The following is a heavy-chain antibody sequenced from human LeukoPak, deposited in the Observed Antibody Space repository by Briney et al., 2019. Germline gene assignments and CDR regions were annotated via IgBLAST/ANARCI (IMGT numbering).Heavy chain of an antibody. J-gene: IGHJ4*02. CDR3: ASERGPDELISS. V-gene: IGHV1-2*02. Sequence: ASVKVSCKASGYTFSTYYIHWVRQAPGQGLEWMGWVNPNSGGTNYAQKFEGRATMTRDTSISTAYMELSRLRSDDTAVYYCASERGPDELISSWGQGTLVTVSS. CDR2: VNPNSGGT. D-gene: IGHD3-10*01. CDR1: GYTFSTYY.